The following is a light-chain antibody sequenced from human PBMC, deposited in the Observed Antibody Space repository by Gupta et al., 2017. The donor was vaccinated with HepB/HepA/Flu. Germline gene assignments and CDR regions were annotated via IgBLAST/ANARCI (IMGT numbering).Light chain of an antibody. CDR3: SSYTSSSTVV. CDR1: SSDVGGHNY. Sequence: QSALTLPTSLSLSPGLSITISCTGTSSDVGGHNYVSWYQQHPGKAPKLMIYDVSNRPSGVSNRFSGSKSGNTASLTIEGLQAEDEADYYCSSYTSSSTVVFGGGTKLTVL. J-gene: IGLJ2*01. CDR2: DVS. V-gene: IGLV2-14*03.